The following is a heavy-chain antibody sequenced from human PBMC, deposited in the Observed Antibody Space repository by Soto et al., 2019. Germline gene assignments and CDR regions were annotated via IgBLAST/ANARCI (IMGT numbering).Heavy chain of an antibody. D-gene: IGHD4-17*01. V-gene: IGHV4-30-4*01. CDR2: IYYSGST. CDR1: GGSISRGDYY. Sequence: SETLSLTCTVSGGSISRGDYYWSWIRQPPGKGLEWIGYIYYSGSTYYNPSLKSRVTISVDTSKNQFSLKLRSLTAADTAVYYCARADYGDSEPENWFDPSAQGTPLPVSS. J-gene: IGHJ5*02. CDR3: ARADYGDSEPENWFDP.